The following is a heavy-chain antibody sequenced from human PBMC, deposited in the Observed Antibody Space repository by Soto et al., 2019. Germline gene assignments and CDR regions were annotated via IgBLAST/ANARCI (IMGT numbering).Heavy chain of an antibody. CDR3: ARGGADTAMVTGFDY. V-gene: IGHV4-39*07. Sequence: SETLSLTCTVSGGSISSSSHFWGWVRQPPGKGLEWIGSIYYSGSTYYNPSLKSRVTISVDTSKNQFSLKLSSVTAADTAVYYCARGGADTAMVTGFDYWGQGTLVTVSS. CDR2: IYYSGST. CDR1: GGSISSSSHF. D-gene: IGHD5-18*01. J-gene: IGHJ4*02.